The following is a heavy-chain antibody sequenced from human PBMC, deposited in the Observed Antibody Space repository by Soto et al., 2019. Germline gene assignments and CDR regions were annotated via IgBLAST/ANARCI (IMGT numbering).Heavy chain of an antibody. CDR1: GFSLSTSGEG. D-gene: IGHD1-26*01. Sequence: QITLQESAPVLVRPTETLKLTCTYSGFSLSTSGEGVGWVRQSPGKALEWLAVIYWDDDKRYMPSLKNRLSIHKDTSRRQVVLAMTHMLPMDTGTYYCARRLRQSGTSWDSGAFDIWGHGTAVAVS. CDR3: ARRLRQSGTSWDSGAFDI. CDR2: IYWDDDK. J-gene: IGHJ3*02. V-gene: IGHV2-5*02.